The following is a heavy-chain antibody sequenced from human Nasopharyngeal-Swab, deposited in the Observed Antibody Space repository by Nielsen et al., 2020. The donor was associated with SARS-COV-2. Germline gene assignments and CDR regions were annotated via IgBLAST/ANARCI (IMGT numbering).Heavy chain of an antibody. CDR2: IYYSGCT. J-gene: IGHJ4*02. CDR3: ARGFDY. CDR1: GGSISSYS. Sequence: SETLSLTCTVSGGSISSYSWSWIRQPPGKGLEWIGYIYYSGCTNYNPSLKSRVTISVDTSKNQFSLKLSSVTAADTAVYYCARGFDYWGQGTLVTVSS. V-gene: IGHV4-59*13.